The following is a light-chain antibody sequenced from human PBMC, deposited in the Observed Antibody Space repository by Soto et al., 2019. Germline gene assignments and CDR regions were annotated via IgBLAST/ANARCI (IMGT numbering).Light chain of an antibody. Sequence: EIVLTQSPGTLSLSPGERATLSCRVSQSVSSRYLAWYQQKPGQAPRLLIYDASSRATGIPGRFSGSASGTDFTLTISRLEPEDFAVYYCQQYGPSPMYTFGQGTNLEIK. CDR3: QQYGPSPMYT. V-gene: IGKV3-20*01. CDR2: DAS. J-gene: IGKJ2*01. CDR1: QSVSSRY.